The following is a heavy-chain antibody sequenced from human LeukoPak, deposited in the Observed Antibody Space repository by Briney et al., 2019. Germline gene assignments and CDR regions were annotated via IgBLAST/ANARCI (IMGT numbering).Heavy chain of an antibody. Sequence: GGSLRLSCAASGFTFSIYAMSWVRQAPGKGLEWVSIISDSGGSTYYADSVKGRFTISRDNSKNTLYLQLNSLRAEDTAVYYCAGYPYSTSSWSDPWGQGTLVTVSS. V-gene: IGHV3-23*01. CDR3: AGYPYSTSSWSDP. CDR1: GFTFSIYA. CDR2: ISDSGGST. J-gene: IGHJ5*02. D-gene: IGHD6-6*01.